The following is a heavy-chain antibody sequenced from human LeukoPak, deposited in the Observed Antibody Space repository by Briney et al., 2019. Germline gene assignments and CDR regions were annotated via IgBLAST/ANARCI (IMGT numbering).Heavy chain of an antibody. V-gene: IGHV1-18*01. CDR3: ARARQGFWTEWSD. CDR1: GGTFSSYA. D-gene: IGHD3/OR15-3a*01. CDR2: ISAYNGNT. J-gene: IGHJ4*02. Sequence: GASVKVSCKASGGTFSSYAISWVRQAPGQGLEWMGWISAYNGNTNYAQKLQGRVTMTTDTSTSTAYMELRSLRSDDTAVYYCARARQGFWTEWSDWGQGTLVTVSS.